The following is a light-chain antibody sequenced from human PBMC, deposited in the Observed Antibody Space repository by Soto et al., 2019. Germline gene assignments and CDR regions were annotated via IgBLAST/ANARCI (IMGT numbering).Light chain of an antibody. Sequence: DIQVTQSPSSVSASVGDRVTITCRASQGISSRLAWYQQKPGKAPNLLIFAASSLQSGVPSRFSGSGSGTDFTLTISSLQPEDFATYYCQQASTFPFTFGPGTKVYIK. CDR3: QQASTFPFT. J-gene: IGKJ3*01. V-gene: IGKV1-12*01. CDR2: AAS. CDR1: QGISSR.